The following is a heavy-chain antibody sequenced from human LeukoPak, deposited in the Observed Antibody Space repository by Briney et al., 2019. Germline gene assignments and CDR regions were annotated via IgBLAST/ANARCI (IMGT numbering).Heavy chain of an antibody. CDR2: INHGGGT. CDR1: GGSFSDYF. Sequence: PSETLSLTCAVYGGSFSDYFWNWIRQPPGKGLEWIGEINHGGGTRYNPSLKSRVTISVDTSKKQFSLNLTSVTAADTAVYYCARGEDGTGDYRPTYFDSWGQGTLVTVSS. J-gene: IGHJ4*02. D-gene: IGHD4-17*01. V-gene: IGHV4-34*01. CDR3: ARGEDGTGDYRPTYFDS.